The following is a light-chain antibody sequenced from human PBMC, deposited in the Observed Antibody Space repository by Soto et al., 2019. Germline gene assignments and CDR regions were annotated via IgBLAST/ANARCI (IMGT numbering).Light chain of an antibody. CDR2: DAS. CDR3: QQYNTYPWT. J-gene: IGKJ1*01. CDR1: QSISSW. Sequence: DIQMTQSPSTLSASVGDRVTITCRASQSISSWLAWYQQKPGKAPKFLIRDASSLQSGVPSRFTGSGSGTEFTLTISSLQPDDFPTYYCQQYNTYPWTLAQGTNVDIK. V-gene: IGKV1-5*01.